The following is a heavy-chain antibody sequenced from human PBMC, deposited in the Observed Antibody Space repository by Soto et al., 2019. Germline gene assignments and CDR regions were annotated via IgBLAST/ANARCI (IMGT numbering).Heavy chain of an antibody. J-gene: IGHJ4*02. D-gene: IGHD1-1*01. CDR2: ISYDGSGK. CDR3: VRDRIRGRRQNWTLFDY. Sequence: QEQLVESGGGVVQPGRSLRLSCVASGFTFNTYAMHWVRQAPGKGLEWVAVISYDGSGKHYADSVEDRFFISRDNSMNILDLQMNSLRVDDTAVYHCVRDRIRGRRQNWTLFDYWGQGTLVTVSS. V-gene: IGHV3-30-3*01. CDR1: GFTFNTYA.